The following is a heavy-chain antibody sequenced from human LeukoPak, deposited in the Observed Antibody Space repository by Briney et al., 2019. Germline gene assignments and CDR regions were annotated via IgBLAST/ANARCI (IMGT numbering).Heavy chain of an antibody. V-gene: IGHV3-30*01. CDR2: ISYDGSNK. CDR3: AREPATAIPRKMAVNSYFDY. J-gene: IGHJ4*02. D-gene: IGHD2-2*02. CDR1: GFTFSSYA. Sequence: GGSLRLSCAASGFTFSSYAMHWVRQAPGKGLEWVAVISYDGSNKYYADSVKGRFTISRDNSKNTLYLQMNSLRAEDTAVYYYAREPATAIPRKMAVNSYFDYWGQGTLVTVSS.